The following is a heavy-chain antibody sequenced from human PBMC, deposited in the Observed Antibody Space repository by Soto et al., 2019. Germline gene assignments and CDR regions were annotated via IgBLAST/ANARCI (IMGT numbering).Heavy chain of an antibody. V-gene: IGHV1-69*13. CDR1: GGTFSIYA. CDR3: ARGSFSGYSSSWSQYYYYGMDV. Sequence: SVKVSCKASGGTFSIYAISWVRQAPGQGLEWMGGTIPIFGTANYAQKFQGRVTITADESTSTAYMELSSLRSEDTAVYYCARGSFSGYSSSWSQYYYYGMDVWGQGTTVTV. D-gene: IGHD6-13*01. J-gene: IGHJ6*02. CDR2: TIPIFGTA.